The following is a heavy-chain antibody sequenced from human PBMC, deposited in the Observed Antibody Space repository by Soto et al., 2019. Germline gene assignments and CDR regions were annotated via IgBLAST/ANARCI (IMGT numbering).Heavy chain of an antibody. CDR1: GFTFSYYG. CDR3: AKGGRIPTSSVDY. V-gene: IGHV3-30*18. D-gene: IGHD2-2*01. CDR2: ISYDGSNR. J-gene: IGHJ4*02. Sequence: GGSLRLSCAASGFTFSYYGLHWVRHAPGKGLEWVAGISYDGSNRYYGDSVKGRFSISRDNPNNTLYLQMNSLRDEDTAVYYCAKGGRIPTSSVDYWGQGTLVTVSS.